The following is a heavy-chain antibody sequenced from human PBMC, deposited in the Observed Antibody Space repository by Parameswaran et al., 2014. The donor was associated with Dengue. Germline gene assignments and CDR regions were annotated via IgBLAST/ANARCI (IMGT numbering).Heavy chain of an antibody. V-gene: IGHV3-15*01. CDR2: IKSKTDGGTT. J-gene: IGHJ4*02. Sequence: RWIRQPPGKGLEWVGRIKSKTDGGTTDYAAPVKGRFTISRDDSKNTLYLQMNSLKTEDTAVYYCTTRYYNFWSGGEFDYWGQGTLVTVSS. CDR3: TTRYYNFWSGGEFDY. D-gene: IGHD3-3*01.